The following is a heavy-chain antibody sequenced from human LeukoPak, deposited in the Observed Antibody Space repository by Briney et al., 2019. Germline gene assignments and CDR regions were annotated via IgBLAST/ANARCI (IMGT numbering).Heavy chain of an antibody. CDR1: GGSFSGYY. Sequence: SETLSLTCAVYGGSFSGYYWSWIRQPPGKGLEWIGEINHSGSTNYNPSLESRVTISVDTSKNQFSLKLSSVTAADTAVYYCARGRIYCSGGSCSIFDYWGQGTLVTVSS. CDR3: ARGRIYCSGGSCSIFDY. D-gene: IGHD2-15*01. V-gene: IGHV4-34*01. CDR2: INHSGST. J-gene: IGHJ4*02.